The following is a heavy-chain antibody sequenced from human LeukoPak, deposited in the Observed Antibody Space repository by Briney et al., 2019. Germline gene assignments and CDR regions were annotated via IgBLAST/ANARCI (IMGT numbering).Heavy chain of an antibody. CDR1: GFTFSSYA. J-gene: IGHJ4*02. Sequence: PGGSLRLSCAASGFTFSSYAMHWVRQAPGKGLEWVAVISYDGSNKYYADSVKGRFTISRDNAKQSLYLQMNSLRAEDTAVYYCARLVDTAMEDYWGQGTLVTVSS. V-gene: IGHV3-30-3*01. CDR2: ISYDGSNK. D-gene: IGHD5-18*01. CDR3: ARLVDTAMEDY.